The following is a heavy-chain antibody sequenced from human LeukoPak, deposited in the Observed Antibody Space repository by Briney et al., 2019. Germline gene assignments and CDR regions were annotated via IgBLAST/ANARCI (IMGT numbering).Heavy chain of an antibody. CDR2: ISGSGGST. J-gene: IGHJ5*01. CDR3: VKDRPNYYGSEGHYYRQNGDS. D-gene: IGHD3-22*01. Sequence: PGGSLRLSCAASGFTFSRYAMSWVRQAPGKGLEWVSVISGSGGSTYYADSVKGRFTISRDNSKNTLYLQMNSLRAEDTAVYYCVKDRPNYYGSEGHYYRQNGDSWGQGTLVTVSS. V-gene: IGHV3-23*01. CDR1: GFTFSRYA.